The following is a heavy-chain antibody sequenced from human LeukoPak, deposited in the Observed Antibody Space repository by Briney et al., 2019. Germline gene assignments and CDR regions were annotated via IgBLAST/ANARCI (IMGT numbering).Heavy chain of an antibody. V-gene: IGHV4-59*01. D-gene: IGHD4-23*01. CDR3: ARNHGGWFDS. CDR2: ISYSGTT. CDR1: GGSITNFY. J-gene: IGHJ5*01. Sequence: SETLSLTCTVSGGSITNFYWTWIRQSPGKGLEWIGYISYSGTTKYSPSLKSRVTMSLDTSKNQFSLKLNSVTAADTAVYYCARNHGGWFDSWGQGTTVTVSS.